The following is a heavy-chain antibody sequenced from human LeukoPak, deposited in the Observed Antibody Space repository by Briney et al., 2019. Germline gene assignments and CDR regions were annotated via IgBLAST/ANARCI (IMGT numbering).Heavy chain of an antibody. J-gene: IGHJ4*02. D-gene: IGHD3-16*02. CDR2: IYTSGST. CDR3: AREATFGGVIALFDY. CDR1: GGSISSYY. V-gene: IGHV4-4*07. Sequence: SSETLSLTCTVSGGSISSYYWSWIRQPAGKGLEWIGRIYTSGSTNYNPSLKSRVTMSVDTSKNQFSLKLSSVTAADTAVYYCAREATFGGVIALFDYWGRGTLVTVSS.